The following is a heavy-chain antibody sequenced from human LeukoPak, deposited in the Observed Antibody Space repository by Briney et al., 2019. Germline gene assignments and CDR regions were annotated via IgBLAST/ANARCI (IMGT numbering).Heavy chain of an antibody. CDR2: IKSKTDGGTT. Sequence: PGGSLRLPCAASGFTFSNAWMSWVRQAPGKGLEWVGRIKSKTDGGTTDYAAPVKGRFTISRDDSKNTLYLQMNSLKTEDTAVYYCTTMPGGSSWYVFRDYWSQGTLVTVSS. CDR3: TTMPGGSSWYVFRDY. J-gene: IGHJ4*02. CDR1: GFTFSNAW. D-gene: IGHD6-13*01. V-gene: IGHV3-15*01.